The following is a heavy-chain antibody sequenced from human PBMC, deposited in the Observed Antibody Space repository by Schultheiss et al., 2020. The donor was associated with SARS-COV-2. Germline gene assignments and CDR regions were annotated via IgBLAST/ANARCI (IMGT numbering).Heavy chain of an antibody. J-gene: IGHJ6*03. CDR1: GFTFSSYS. CDR2: ISSSSTI. D-gene: IGHD6-13*01. CDR3: AKDPSSSWSYYYYYMDV. Sequence: GGSLRLSCAASGFTFSSYSMNWVRQAPGKGLEWVSYISSSSTIYYADSVKGRFTISRDNAKNSLYLQMNSLRAEDTAVYYCAKDPSSSWSYYYYYMDVWGKGTTVTVSS. V-gene: IGHV3-48*04.